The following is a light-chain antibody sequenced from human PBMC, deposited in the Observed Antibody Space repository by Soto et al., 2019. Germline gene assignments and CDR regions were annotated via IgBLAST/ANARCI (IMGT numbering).Light chain of an antibody. Sequence: DIVMTQSPDSLAVSLGERATINCKSIQSVFFSSYNKDFLAWYQQKPGQPPKLLIYWASTREAGVPDRFTGSGSGTNFTLTISSLQAEDVAVYYCQQYCSTPLNFGGGTKVESK. CDR2: WAS. CDR1: QSVFFSSYNKDF. CDR3: QQYCSTPLN. V-gene: IGKV4-1*01. J-gene: IGKJ4*01.